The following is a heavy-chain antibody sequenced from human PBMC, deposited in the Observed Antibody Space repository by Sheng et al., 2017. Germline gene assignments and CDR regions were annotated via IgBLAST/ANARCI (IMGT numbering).Heavy chain of an antibody. CDR2: IYHSGTT. Sequence: QVQLQESGPGLVKHSETLSLTCTVSGSSITTSFFWGWIRQTPGKGLEWIGSIYHSGTTYYNPSLKSRVTISVDTSKNQFSLELRSVTDADSAIYYCARNRPVAGPDNWGHGTLVTVSS. J-gene: IGHJ4*01. CDR3: ARNRPVAGPDN. D-gene: IGHD6-19*01. CDR1: GSSITTSFF. V-gene: IGHV4-38-2*02.